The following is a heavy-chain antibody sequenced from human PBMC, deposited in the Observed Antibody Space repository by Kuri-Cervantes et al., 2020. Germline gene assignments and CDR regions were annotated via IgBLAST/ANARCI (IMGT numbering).Heavy chain of an antibody. V-gene: IGHV1-8*01. J-gene: IGHJ6*03. D-gene: IGHD3-10*01. CDR2: INPNNGNT. Sequence: ASVKVSCKASGYTFTRYDTNWVRQATGQGLEWMGWINPNNGNTGYAQKFQGRVTMTGNTSISTAYMELSSLRSEDTAVYYCAKDRGYRSVTMVRGVIVDEGPYYMDVWGKGTTVTVSS. CDR1: GYTFTRYD. CDR3: AKDRGYRSVTMVRGVIVDEGPYYMDV.